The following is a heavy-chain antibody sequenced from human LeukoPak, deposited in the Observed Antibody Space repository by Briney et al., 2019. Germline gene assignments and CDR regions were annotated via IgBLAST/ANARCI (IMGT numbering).Heavy chain of an antibody. J-gene: IGHJ5*02. CDR1: GFTPSSYW. Sequence: PGGSLRLSCAASGFTPSSYWMTWVRQAPGKGLEWVANINQDGHAQYYVQSVRGRLTISRDNAKSSLYLQMNSLSVEDTGVYYCARNSYGSGSHDHWGQGTLVTVSS. V-gene: IGHV3-7*01. CDR3: ARNSYGSGSHDH. CDR2: INQDGHAQ. D-gene: IGHD3-10*01.